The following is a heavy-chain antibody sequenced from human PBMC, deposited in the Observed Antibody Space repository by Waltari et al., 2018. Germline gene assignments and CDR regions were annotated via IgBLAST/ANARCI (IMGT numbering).Heavy chain of an antibody. J-gene: IGHJ4*02. D-gene: IGHD1-7*01. V-gene: IGHV3-23*01. Sequence: ASGFTFSSYAMSSVRQAPGRGLEWVSGISGSGGSTYNADSVKGRSTISRDNTKITLYLQMNSLRADDTAVYYCAKDLGVYDWNYQLPFAYWGQGTLVTVSS. CDR2: ISGSGGST. CDR3: AKDLGVYDWNYQLPFAY. CDR1: GFTFSSYA.